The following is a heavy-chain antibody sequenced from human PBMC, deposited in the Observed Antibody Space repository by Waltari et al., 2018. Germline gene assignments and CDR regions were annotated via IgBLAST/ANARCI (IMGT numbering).Heavy chain of an antibody. Sequence: QVQLVQSGAEVKKPGASVKVSCKASGYTFTGYYMHWVRQAPGQGLEWMGWIDPNSGGTNYAQKCQVRVTMTRDMSTSTAYMELSRLRSDDTAVYYCARDGLGPGSAAAGSDAFDIWGQGTMVTVSS. CDR3: ARDGLGPGSAAAGSDAFDI. V-gene: IGHV1-2*02. J-gene: IGHJ3*02. CDR2: IDPNSGGT. CDR1: GYTFTGYY. D-gene: IGHD6-13*01.